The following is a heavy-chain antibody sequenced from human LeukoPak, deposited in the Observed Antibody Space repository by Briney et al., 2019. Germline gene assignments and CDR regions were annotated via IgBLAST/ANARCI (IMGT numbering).Heavy chain of an antibody. CDR3: ASLVETAGC. Sequence: GGSVNVSCKTSGYTFTGYYMHWVRQAPGQGLEWMGWINANSGGTNYAQKFQGRVTLTRDTSISTVYMELSRLISDDTAVYYCASLVETAGCWGQGTLFTVSS. D-gene: IGHD1-26*01. J-gene: IGHJ4*02. V-gene: IGHV1-2*02. CDR1: GYTFTGYY. CDR2: INANSGGT.